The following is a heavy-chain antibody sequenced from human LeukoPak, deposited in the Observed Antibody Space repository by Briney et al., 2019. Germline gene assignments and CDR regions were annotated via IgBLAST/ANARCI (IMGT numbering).Heavy chain of an antibody. J-gene: IGHJ4*02. CDR1: GYTFTSYA. Sequence: ASVKVSCKASGYTFTSYAMNRVRQAPGQGLEWMGWINTNTGNPTYAQGFTGRFVFSLDTSVSTAYLQISSLKAEDTAVYYCARLGCSGGSCYSKDYWGQGTLVTVSS. CDR3: ARLGCSGGSCYSKDY. D-gene: IGHD2-15*01. V-gene: IGHV7-4-1*02. CDR2: INTNTGNP.